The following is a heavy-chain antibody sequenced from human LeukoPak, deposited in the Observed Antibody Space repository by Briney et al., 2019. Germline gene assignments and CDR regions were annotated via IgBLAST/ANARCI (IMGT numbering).Heavy chain of an antibody. CDR1: GVTFSHYA. CDR2: LTDSGDAT. CDR3: ARGYSHNSGGWLDP. V-gene: IGHV3-23*01. J-gene: IGHJ5*02. Sequence: GGSLRLSCAVSGVTFSHYAMSWGRHAPGAGLEWVGSLTDSGDATYYADSVKGRLTISRDNSNSTLYLHISGLRDEDTAVYYCARGYSHNSGGWLDPWGQGTLVTVSS. D-gene: IGHD5-12*01.